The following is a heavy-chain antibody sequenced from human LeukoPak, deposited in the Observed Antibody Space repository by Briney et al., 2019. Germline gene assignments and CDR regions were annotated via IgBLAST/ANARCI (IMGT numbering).Heavy chain of an antibody. Sequence: SETLSLTCTVSGGSISSSSYYWGWIRQPPGKGLEWIGSIYYSGSTNNNPSLKSRVTISVDTSKNQFSLKLSSVTAADTAVYYCARRRTMFGYFAGEFDCWGQGTLVTVSS. CDR2: IYYSGST. V-gene: IGHV4-39*01. D-gene: IGHD3-10*02. CDR1: GGSISSSSYY. CDR3: ARRRTMFGYFAGEFDC. J-gene: IGHJ4*02.